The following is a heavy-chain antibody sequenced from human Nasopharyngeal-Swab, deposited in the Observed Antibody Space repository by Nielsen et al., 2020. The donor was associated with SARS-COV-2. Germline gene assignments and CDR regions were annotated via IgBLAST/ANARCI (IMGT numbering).Heavy chain of an antibody. CDR1: GYPFTSYF. Sequence: ASVKVSCKTLGYPFTSYFVHWVRQAPGQGLEWMGRINPRPNATIYAQKFQGRVAMTADTFVSTVYMYLSNLKSEDTAVYYCAREKLGLAARLFDYWGQGSLVTVSS. D-gene: IGHD6-6*01. J-gene: IGHJ4*02. V-gene: IGHV1-46*01. CDR3: AREKLGLAARLFDY. CDR2: INPRPNAT.